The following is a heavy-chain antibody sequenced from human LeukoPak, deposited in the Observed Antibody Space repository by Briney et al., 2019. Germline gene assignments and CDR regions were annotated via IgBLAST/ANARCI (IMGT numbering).Heavy chain of an antibody. D-gene: IGHD3-22*01. CDR3: AKDESRHYYDSSGSTDY. CDR2: ISWNSGSI. CDR1: GFTFDDYA. Sequence: GGSLRLSCAASGFTFDDYAMHWVRHAPGKGLEWVSGISWNSGSIGYADSVKGRFTISRDNAKNSLYLQMNSLRAEDTALYYCAKDESRHYYDSSGSTDYWGQGTLVTVSS. J-gene: IGHJ4*02. V-gene: IGHV3-9*01.